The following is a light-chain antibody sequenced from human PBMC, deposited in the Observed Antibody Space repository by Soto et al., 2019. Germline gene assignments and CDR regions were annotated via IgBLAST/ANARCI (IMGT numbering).Light chain of an antibody. CDR1: QGIYSY. CDR3: QQLNSYPFT. Sequence: IQLTQSPSSLSASVGDRVTITCRASQGIYSYLAWYQQKPGTAPNLLIYGASTLHSGVPSRFSGRGSGTDFTLTISSLQPEDFATYYCQQLNSYPFTFGGGTKVEIK. J-gene: IGKJ4*01. V-gene: IGKV1-9*01. CDR2: GAS.